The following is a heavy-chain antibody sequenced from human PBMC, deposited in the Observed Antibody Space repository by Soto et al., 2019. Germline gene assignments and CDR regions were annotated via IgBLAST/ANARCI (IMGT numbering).Heavy chain of an antibody. CDR3: AREENDSIVATIQLYAFDI. CDR2: INHSGST. Sequence: PSETLSLTCAVYGGSFSGYYWSWIRQPPGKGLEWIGEINHSGSTNYNPSLKSRVTISVDTSKNQFSLKLSSVTAADTTVYYCAREENDSIVATIQLYAFDIWGQGTMVNVSS. CDR1: GGSFSGYY. V-gene: IGHV4-34*01. D-gene: IGHD5-12*01. J-gene: IGHJ3*02.